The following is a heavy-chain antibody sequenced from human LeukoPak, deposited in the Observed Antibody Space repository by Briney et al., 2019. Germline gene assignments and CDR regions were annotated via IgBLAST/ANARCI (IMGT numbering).Heavy chain of an antibody. D-gene: IGHD4-17*01. Sequence: GASVKVSCKASGYTFTSYGISWVRQAPGQGLEWTGWISAYNGNTNYAQKLQGRVTMTTDTSTSTAYMELRSLRSDDTAVYYCARDFGDYGDYARSNDAFDIWGQGTMVTVSS. V-gene: IGHV1-18*01. CDR2: ISAYNGNT. CDR3: ARDFGDYGDYARSNDAFDI. J-gene: IGHJ3*02. CDR1: GYTFTSYG.